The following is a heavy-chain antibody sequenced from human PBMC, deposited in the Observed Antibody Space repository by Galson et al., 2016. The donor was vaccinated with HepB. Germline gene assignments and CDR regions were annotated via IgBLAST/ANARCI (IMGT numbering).Heavy chain of an antibody. Sequence: SETLSLTCSVSGGSISGYYWNWIRQPPGKGLEWIGSIFYSGSTDYNPSLKSRVTISVDTSKNQFSLRLSSVTAADTAVYYCARQAVPSSGWSTPFEYWGQGTLVTVSS. CDR2: IFYSGST. CDR1: GGSISGYY. CDR3: ARQAVPSSGWSTPFEY. J-gene: IGHJ4*02. D-gene: IGHD6-19*01. V-gene: IGHV4-59*08.